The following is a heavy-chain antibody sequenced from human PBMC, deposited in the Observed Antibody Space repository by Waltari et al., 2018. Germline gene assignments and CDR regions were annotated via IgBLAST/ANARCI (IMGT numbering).Heavy chain of an antibody. Sequence: QVQLQESGPGLVKPSETLSLTCTVSGGSINNYYWSWIRQPPGKGLEWIGYIYYSGGTNANPSRKNRVTVSIDTSKNQFSLKLSSVTAADTSVYYCARVSSFRFSGGMDVWGQGTTVTVSS. J-gene: IGHJ6*02. CDR1: GGSINNYY. V-gene: IGHV4-59*01. CDR3: ARVSSFRFSGGMDV. CDR2: IYYSGGT. D-gene: IGHD3-3*01.